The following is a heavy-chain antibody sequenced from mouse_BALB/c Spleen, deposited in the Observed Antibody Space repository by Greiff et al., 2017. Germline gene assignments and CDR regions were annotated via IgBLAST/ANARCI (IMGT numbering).Heavy chain of an antibody. Sequence: EVMLVESGGGLVKPGGSLKLSCAASRFTFSSYSMSWVRQTPEKRLEWVASISSGSSTYYPDSVKGRFTISRDNARNILYLQMSSLRSEDTAMYYCARGPISMDYWGQGTSVTVSS. CDR3: ARGPISMDY. J-gene: IGHJ4*01. CDR1: RFTFSSYS. CDR2: ISSGSST. V-gene: IGHV5-6-5*01.